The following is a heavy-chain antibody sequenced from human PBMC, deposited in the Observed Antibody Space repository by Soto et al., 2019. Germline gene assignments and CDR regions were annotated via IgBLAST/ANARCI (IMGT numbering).Heavy chain of an antibody. CDR3: ARGVDYDFWSGPLFDY. D-gene: IGHD3-3*01. V-gene: IGHV1-8*01. CDR2: MNPNSGNT. Sequence: ASVKVSCKASGYTFTSYDINWVRQATGQGLEWMGWMNPNSGNTGYAQKFQGRVTMTRNTSISTAYMELSSLRSEDTAVYYCARGVDYDFWSGPLFDYWGQGTLVTVSS. J-gene: IGHJ4*02. CDR1: GYTFTSYD.